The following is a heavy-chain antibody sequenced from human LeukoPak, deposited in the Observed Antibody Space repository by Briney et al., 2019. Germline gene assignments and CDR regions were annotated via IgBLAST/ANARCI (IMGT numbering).Heavy chain of an antibody. D-gene: IGHD3-3*01. CDR1: GFTFSSYS. J-gene: IGHJ4*02. CDR2: ISSSSSYI. V-gene: IGHV3-21*01. Sequence: SGGSLRLSCAASGFTFSSYSMNWVRQAPGKGLEWVSSISSSSSYIYYADSVKGRFTISRDNAKNSLYLQMNSLRAEDTAVYYCARGWSGYSGFDYWGQGTLVTVSS. CDR3: ARGWSGYSGFDY.